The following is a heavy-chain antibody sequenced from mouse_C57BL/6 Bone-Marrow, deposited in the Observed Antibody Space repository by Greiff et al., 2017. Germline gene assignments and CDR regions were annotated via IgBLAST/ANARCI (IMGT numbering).Heavy chain of an antibody. J-gene: IGHJ2*01. V-gene: IGHV1-80*01. CDR1: GYAFSSYW. CDR2: IYPGDGDT. CDR3: ARRVDSSGFYFDY. D-gene: IGHD3-2*02. Sequence: QVQLQQSGAELVKPGASVKISCKASGYAFSSYWMNWVKQRPGKGLEWIGQIYPGDGDTNYNGKFKGKATLTADQSSSTAYMQLSSLTSEDSAVYFCARRVDSSGFYFDYWGQGTTLTVSS.